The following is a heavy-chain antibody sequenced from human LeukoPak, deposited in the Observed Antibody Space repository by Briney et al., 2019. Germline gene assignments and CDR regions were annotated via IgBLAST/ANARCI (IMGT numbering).Heavy chain of an antibody. CDR1: GGFISSYY. CDR2: IYYSGST. CDR3: ARVGYGRPFDY. Sequence: SETLSLTCSVSGGFISSYYWSWIRQPPGKGLEWIGYIYYSGSTNYNPSLKSRVTISVDTSKNQFSLKLSSVTAADTAVYYCARVGYGRPFDYWGQGTLVTVSS. D-gene: IGHD1-26*01. J-gene: IGHJ4*02. V-gene: IGHV4-59*08.